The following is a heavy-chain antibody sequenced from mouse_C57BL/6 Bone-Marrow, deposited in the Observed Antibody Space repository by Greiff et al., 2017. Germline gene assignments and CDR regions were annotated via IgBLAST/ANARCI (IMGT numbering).Heavy chain of an antibody. J-gene: IGHJ3*01. V-gene: IGHV10-3*01. CDR2: ISSKSSNYAT. CDR1: GFTFNTYA. CDR3: VRGNKRYAY. D-gene: IGHD2-1*01. Sequence: EVQLQESGGGLVQPKGSLKLSCAASGFTFNTYAMHWVRQAPGTGLEWVARISSKSSNYATYYADSVKDRFTISRDDSQSMLYLQMNSLTTEDTAMYYCVRGNKRYAYWGQGTLVTVSA.